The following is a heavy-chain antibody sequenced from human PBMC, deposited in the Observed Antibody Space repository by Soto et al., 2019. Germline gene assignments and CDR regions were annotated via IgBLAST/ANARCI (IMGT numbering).Heavy chain of an antibody. J-gene: IGHJ4*02. Sequence: GGSLRLSCAASGFTFSSYAMSWVRQAPGKGLEWVSAISGSGGSTYYADSVKGRFTISRDNSKNTLYLQMNSLRAEDTAVYYCVLYSPGLRFLEWPLWGQGTLVTVSS. V-gene: IGHV3-23*01. D-gene: IGHD3-3*01. CDR3: VLYSPGLRFLEWPL. CDR2: ISGSGGST. CDR1: GFTFSSYA.